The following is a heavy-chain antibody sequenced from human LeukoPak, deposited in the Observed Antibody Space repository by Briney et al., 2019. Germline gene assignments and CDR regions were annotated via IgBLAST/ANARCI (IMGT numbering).Heavy chain of an antibody. J-gene: IGHJ4*02. CDR1: GFTFSSTG. D-gene: IGHD2-2*01. V-gene: IGHV3-23*01. Sequence: GGSLRLSCAASGFTFSSTGMSWVRQAPGKGLEWVSAISGSGVSTYYADSVKGRFTISRDNARDSLYLQMNSLRDDDTSVYFCARDASALYWGRGTLVTVSS. CDR2: ISGSGVST. CDR3: ARDASALY.